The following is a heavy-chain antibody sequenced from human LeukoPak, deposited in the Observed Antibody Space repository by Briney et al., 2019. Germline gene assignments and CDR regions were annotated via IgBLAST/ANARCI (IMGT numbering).Heavy chain of an antibody. CDR2: IYHSGST. CDR1: GYSISSGYY. D-gene: IGHD6-19*01. Sequence: PSETLSLTCTVSGYSISSGYYWGWIRQPPGKGLEWIGSIYHSGSTYYNPSLKSRVTISVDTSKNQFSLKLSSVTAADTAVYYCARDVEQWLAPEDWGQGTLVTVSS. V-gene: IGHV4-38-2*02. CDR3: ARDVEQWLAPED. J-gene: IGHJ4*02.